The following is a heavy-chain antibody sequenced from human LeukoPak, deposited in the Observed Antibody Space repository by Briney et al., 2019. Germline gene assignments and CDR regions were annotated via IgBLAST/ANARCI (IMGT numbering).Heavy chain of an antibody. Sequence: PGGSLRLSCAASGFTFDDYAMHWVRQAPGKGLEWVSGISWNSGSIGYADSVKGRFTISRDNSKNTLYLQMNSLRAEDTAVYYCARDHWSGVIVVVPASFDYWGQGTLVTVSS. J-gene: IGHJ4*02. V-gene: IGHV3-9*01. CDR3: ARDHWSGVIVVVPASFDY. CDR2: ISWNSGSI. CDR1: GFTFDDYA. D-gene: IGHD2-2*01.